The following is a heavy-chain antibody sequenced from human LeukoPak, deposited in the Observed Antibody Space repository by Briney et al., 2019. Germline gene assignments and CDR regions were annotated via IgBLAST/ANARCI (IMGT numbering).Heavy chain of an antibody. J-gene: IGHJ4*02. Sequence: ASVKVSCKASGYTFTSYAMHWVRQAPGQRLEWMGWINAGNGNTKYSQKFQGRVTITRDTSASTAYMELSSLRSEGTAVYYCARDGITMVRGVIIPYFDYWGQGTLVTVSS. V-gene: IGHV1-3*01. CDR1: GYTFTSYA. D-gene: IGHD3-10*01. CDR3: ARDGITMVRGVIIPYFDY. CDR2: INAGNGNT.